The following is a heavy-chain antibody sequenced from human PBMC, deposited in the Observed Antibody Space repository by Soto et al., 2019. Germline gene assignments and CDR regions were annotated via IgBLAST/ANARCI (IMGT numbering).Heavy chain of an antibody. CDR3: ARVLEGYCSSTSCPRSWFDP. V-gene: IGHV1-2*02. Sequence: GASVKVSCKASGYTFTGYYMHWVRQAPGQGLEWMGWINPNSGGTNYAQKFQGRVTMTRDTSISTAYMELSRLRSDDTAVYYCARVLEGYCSSTSCPRSWFDPWGQGTLVTVSS. CDR2: INPNSGGT. J-gene: IGHJ5*02. CDR1: GYTFTGYY. D-gene: IGHD2-2*01.